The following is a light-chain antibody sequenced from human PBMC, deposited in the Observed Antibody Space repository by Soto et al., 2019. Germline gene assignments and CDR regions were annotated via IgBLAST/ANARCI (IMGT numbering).Light chain of an antibody. Sequence: DIVMTQSPDSLAVSLGERATINCKSSQTVLYSSNNKNYLGWFQQKAGQPPKLLINWASTRESGVPDRFSGSGSGTDFTLTISSLQAEDVAVYYCQQFYSTPRTFGQGTKVEIK. CDR1: QTVLYSSNNKNY. CDR3: QQFYSTPRT. CDR2: WAS. J-gene: IGKJ1*01. V-gene: IGKV4-1*01.